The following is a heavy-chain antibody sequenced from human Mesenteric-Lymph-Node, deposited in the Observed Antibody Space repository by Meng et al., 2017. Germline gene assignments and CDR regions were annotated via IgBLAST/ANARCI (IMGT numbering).Heavy chain of an antibody. Sequence: GESLKISCKGSGYRFSRYWIGWVRQMPGKDLEWMGIIFPADPQIRYSPSFQGQVTISVDNSISTAYLQWSSLKASDTAMYYCARIRRQRWLQFDYWGQGTLVTVSS. D-gene: IGHD5-24*01. J-gene: IGHJ4*02. CDR1: GYRFSRYW. V-gene: IGHV5-51*01. CDR2: IFPADPQI. CDR3: ARIRRQRWLQFDY.